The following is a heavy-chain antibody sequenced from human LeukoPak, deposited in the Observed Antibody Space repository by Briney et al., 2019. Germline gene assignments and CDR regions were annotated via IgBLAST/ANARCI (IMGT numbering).Heavy chain of an antibody. Sequence: SETLSLTCAVSGGSISSGGYSWSWIRQPPGKGLEWIGYIYHSGSTYYNPSLKSRVTISVDRSKNQFSLKLNSVTAADTAVYYCARGGYSGYDDAFDIWGQGTMVTVSS. J-gene: IGHJ3*02. V-gene: IGHV4-30-2*01. D-gene: IGHD5-12*01. CDR1: GGSISSGGYS. CDR2: IYHSGST. CDR3: ARGGYSGYDDAFDI.